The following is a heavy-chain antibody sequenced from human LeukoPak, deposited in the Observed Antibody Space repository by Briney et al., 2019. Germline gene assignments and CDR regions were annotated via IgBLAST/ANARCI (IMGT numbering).Heavy chain of an antibody. D-gene: IGHD6-13*01. CDR1: GGSISNYY. Sequence: PSENLSLTCTVSGGSISNYYWSWIRQPPGKGLKCIGYIYFSGSTNYNPSLKSRVTISVDTSKNQFSLKLSSVTAADTAVYYCARHGGYSSPYLHWGQGTLVTVSS. J-gene: IGHJ1*01. CDR3: ARHGGYSSPYLH. CDR2: IYFSGST. V-gene: IGHV4-59*08.